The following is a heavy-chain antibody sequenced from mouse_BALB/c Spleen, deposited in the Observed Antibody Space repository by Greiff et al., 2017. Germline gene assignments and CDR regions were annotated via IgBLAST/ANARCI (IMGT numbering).Heavy chain of an antibody. CDR3: ARGRDGYFDY. CDR1: GFTFSSYT. J-gene: IGHJ2*01. D-gene: IGHD1-1*01. Sequence: EVKVVESGGGLVQPGGSLKLSCAASGFTFSSYTMSWVRQTPEKRLEWVAYISNGGGSTYYPDTVKGRFTISRDNAKNTLYLQMSSLKSEDTAMYYCARGRDGYFDYGGQGTTLTVSS. CDR2: ISNGGGST. V-gene: IGHV5-12-2*01.